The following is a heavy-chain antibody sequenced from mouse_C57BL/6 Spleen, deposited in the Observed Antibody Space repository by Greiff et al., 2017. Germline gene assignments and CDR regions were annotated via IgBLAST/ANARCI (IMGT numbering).Heavy chain of an antibody. CDR2: ISSGSSTI. CDR3: ARPCVYYGCRYFDV. Sequence: EVKLMESGGGLVKPGGSLKLSCAASGFTFSDYGMHWVRQAPEKGLEWVAYISSGSSTINYADTVKGRFTISIDNAKSTLFLQMTSLRSEDTALYYCARPCVYYGCRYFDVWGTGTTVTVSS. D-gene: IGHD1-1*01. V-gene: IGHV5-17*01. CDR1: GFTFSDYG. J-gene: IGHJ1*03.